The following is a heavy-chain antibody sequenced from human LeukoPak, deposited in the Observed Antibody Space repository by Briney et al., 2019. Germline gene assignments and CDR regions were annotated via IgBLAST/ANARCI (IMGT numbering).Heavy chain of an antibody. D-gene: IGHD6-6*01. J-gene: IGHJ4*02. V-gene: IGHV3-23*01. CDR1: GFTFSSYA. CDR3: ARDMDSSSHYFDY. Sequence: GGSLRLSCAASGFTFSSYAMSWVRQAPGKGLEWVSAISGSGGSTYYADSVKGRFTISRDNSKNTLYLQMNSLRAEDTAVYYCARDMDSSSHYFDYWGQGALVTVSS. CDR2: ISGSGGST.